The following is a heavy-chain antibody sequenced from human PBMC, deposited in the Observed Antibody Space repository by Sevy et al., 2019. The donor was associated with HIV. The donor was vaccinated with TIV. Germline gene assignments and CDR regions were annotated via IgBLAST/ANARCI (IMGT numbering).Heavy chain of an antibody. D-gene: IGHD4-17*01. CDR1: GFTLSDYY. CDR2: ISGSANTK. CDR3: ARDHVKDGDLGDYYYFAMDV. J-gene: IGHJ6*02. Sequence: GGSLRLSCAASGFTLSDYYMSWIRQAPGKGLEWVSYISGSANTKYYADSVKGRFTISRDNAKNSLYLQMNSLRAEDTAVYYWARDHVKDGDLGDYYYFAMDVWGQGTTVTVSS. V-gene: IGHV3-11*01.